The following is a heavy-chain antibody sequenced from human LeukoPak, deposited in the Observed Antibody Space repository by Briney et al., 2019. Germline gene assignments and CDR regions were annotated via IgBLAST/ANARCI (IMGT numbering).Heavy chain of an antibody. CDR3: GAAYSGSSPFDY. D-gene: IGHD1-26*01. Sequence: GGSLRLSCTASGFTFSTYTMNWVRQAPGKGLEWVSSISSSSYYIYYADSVKGRFTISRDNAKNSLFLQMNSLRAEDTAVYYCGAAYSGSSPFDYWGQGTLVTVSS. CDR2: ISSSSYYI. J-gene: IGHJ4*02. V-gene: IGHV3-21*01. CDR1: GFTFSTYT.